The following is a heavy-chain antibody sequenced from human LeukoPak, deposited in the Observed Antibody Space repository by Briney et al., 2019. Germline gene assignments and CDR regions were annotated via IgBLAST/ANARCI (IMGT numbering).Heavy chain of an antibody. V-gene: IGHV1-46*01. CDR2: INPSGGST. CDR1: GYTFTSYY. Sequence: ASVKVSCKASGYTFTSYYMHWVRQAPGQGLEWMGIINPSGGSTSYAQKFQGRVTITRDTSASTAYMELSSLRSEDTAVYYCARAPYYDSSGYYFHYYYGMDVWGQGTTVTVSS. D-gene: IGHD3-22*01. J-gene: IGHJ6*02. CDR3: ARAPYYDSSGYYFHYYYGMDV.